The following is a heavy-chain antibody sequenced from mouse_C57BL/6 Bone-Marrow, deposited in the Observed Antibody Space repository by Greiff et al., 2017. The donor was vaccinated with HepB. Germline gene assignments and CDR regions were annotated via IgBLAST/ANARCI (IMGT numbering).Heavy chain of an antibody. CDR2: INYDGSST. CDR1: GFTFSDYY. V-gene: IGHV5-16*01. D-gene: IGHD1-1*01. Sequence: EVKLMESEGGLVQPGSSMKLSCTASGFTFSDYYMAWVRQVPEKGLEWVANINYDGSSTYYLDSLKSRFIISRDNAKNILYLQMSSLKSEDTATYYCARVLYYYGSSYWYFDVWGTGTTVTVSS. J-gene: IGHJ1*03. CDR3: ARVLYYYGSSYWYFDV.